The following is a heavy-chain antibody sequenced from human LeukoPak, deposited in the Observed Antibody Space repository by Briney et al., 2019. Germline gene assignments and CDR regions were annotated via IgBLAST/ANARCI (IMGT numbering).Heavy chain of an antibody. J-gene: IGHJ4*02. V-gene: IGHV1-2*02. Sequence: ASVKVSCKASGYTFTGYYMHWVRQAPGQGLEGMGWINPNSGGTNYAQKFQGRVTMTRDTSISTAYMELSRLRSDDTAVYYCARNYYGSGSYMADYWGQGTLVTVSS. D-gene: IGHD3-10*01. CDR3: ARNYYGSGSYMADY. CDR2: INPNSGGT. CDR1: GYTFTGYY.